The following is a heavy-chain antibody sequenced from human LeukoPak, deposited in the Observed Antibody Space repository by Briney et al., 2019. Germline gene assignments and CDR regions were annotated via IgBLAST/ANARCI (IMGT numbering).Heavy chain of an antibody. J-gene: IGHJ4*02. V-gene: IGHV3-7*03. D-gene: IGHD5-18*01. Sequence: GGYLRLYCVASGFTFSNYLMSWVRQAPGKGLEWVANIQQDGSEKNYVDSVKGRFTISRDNAKNSLYLQMNSLRAEDTAVYYCAREAQLWLQPLDYWGQGTLVTVSS. CDR3: AREAQLWLQPLDY. CDR1: GFTFSNYL. CDR2: IQQDGSEK.